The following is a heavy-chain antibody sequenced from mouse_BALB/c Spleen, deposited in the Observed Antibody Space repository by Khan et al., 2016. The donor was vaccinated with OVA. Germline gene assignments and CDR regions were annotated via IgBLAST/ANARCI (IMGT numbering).Heavy chain of an antibody. J-gene: IGHJ4*01. Sequence: LQLQQSGPGLVAPSQSLSITCTISGFSLTDYGVHWVRQPPGKGLEWLVLMWGDGTTSYNSALKSRLTISKDNSKSQVFLKMNSLQTDDTAMYFCARQPYYHYNVMDYWGQGSSVTVSS. D-gene: IGHD2-10*01. V-gene: IGHV2-6-1*01. CDR2: MWGDGTT. CDR3: ARQPYYHYNVMDY. CDR1: GFSLTDYG.